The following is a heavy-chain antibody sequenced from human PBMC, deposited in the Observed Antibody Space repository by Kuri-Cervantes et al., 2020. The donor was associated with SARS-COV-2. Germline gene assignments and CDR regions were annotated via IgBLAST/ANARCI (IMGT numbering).Heavy chain of an antibody. CDR3: ARQERVYCTNAPCRNFFDP. CDR2: IIPIFGTA. V-gene: IGHV1-69*06. Sequence: SVKVSCKASGGTFISYVINWVRQAPGQGLEWMGGIIPIFGTANYAQRFQGRLTITADRSTSTIYMQLSSLRSEDTAIYYCARQERVYCTNAPCRNFFDPWGQGTLVTDSS. CDR1: GGTFISYV. J-gene: IGHJ5*02. D-gene: IGHD2-8*01.